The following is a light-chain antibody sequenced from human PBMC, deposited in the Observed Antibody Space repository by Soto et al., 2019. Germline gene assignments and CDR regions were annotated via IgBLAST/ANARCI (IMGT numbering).Light chain of an antibody. V-gene: IGKV3-11*01. Sequence: EIVSTGAPGTPNLPPRERSTLSCMASQSVSSYLAWYQQKPGQAPRLLIYDASTRASGIPARFSGSGSGTDFTLTISSLEPEDLAVYYCQQRSNWPPTFGQGTKVDI. CDR3: QQRSNWPPT. J-gene: IGKJ1*01. CDR1: QSVSSY. CDR2: DAS.